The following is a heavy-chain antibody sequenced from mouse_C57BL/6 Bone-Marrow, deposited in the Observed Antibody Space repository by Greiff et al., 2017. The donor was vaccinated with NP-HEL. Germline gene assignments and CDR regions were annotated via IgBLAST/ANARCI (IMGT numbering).Heavy chain of an antibody. CDR1: GYTFTDYY. CDR2: INPNNGGT. Sequence: EVQLQQSGPELVKPGASVKISCKASGYTFTDYYMNWVKQSHGKSLEWIGDINPNNGGTSYNQKFKGKATLTVDKSSSTAYMELRSLTSEDSAVYYCARNYDYEDFDVWGTGTTVTVSS. D-gene: IGHD2-4*01. J-gene: IGHJ1*03. V-gene: IGHV1-26*01. CDR3: ARNYDYEDFDV.